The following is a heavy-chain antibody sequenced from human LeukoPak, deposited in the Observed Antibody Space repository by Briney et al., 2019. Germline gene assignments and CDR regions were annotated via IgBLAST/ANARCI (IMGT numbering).Heavy chain of an antibody. CDR1: GFTVSSNY. Sequence: GGSLRLSCAASGFTVSSNYMSWVRQAPGKGLEWVSVIYSGGSTYYADSVKGRFTISRHNSKNTLYLQMNSLRAEDTAVYFCARFETCQCDDVFDIWGQGTMVTVSS. D-gene: IGHD3-9*01. V-gene: IGHV3-53*04. CDR2: IYSGGST. CDR3: ARFETCQCDDVFDI. J-gene: IGHJ3*02.